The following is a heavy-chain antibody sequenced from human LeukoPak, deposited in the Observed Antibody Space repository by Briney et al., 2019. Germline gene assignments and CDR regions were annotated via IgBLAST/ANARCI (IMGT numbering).Heavy chain of an antibody. CDR3: VRDPIVVVITGGAFDI. CDR1: GGSISSGSYY. Sequence: SETLSLTCTVSGGSISSGSYYWSWIRQPAGKGLEWIGRIYTSGSTNYNPSLKSRVTISVDTSKNQFSLKLSSVTAADTAVYYCVRDPIVVVITGGAFDIWGQGTMVTVSS. CDR2: IYTSGST. D-gene: IGHD3-22*01. J-gene: IGHJ3*02. V-gene: IGHV4-61*02.